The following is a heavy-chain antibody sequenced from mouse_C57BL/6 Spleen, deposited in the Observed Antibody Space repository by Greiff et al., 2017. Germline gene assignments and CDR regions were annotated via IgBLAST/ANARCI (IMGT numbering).Heavy chain of an antibody. Sequence: QVTLKVSGPGILQSSQTLSLTCSFSGFSLSTSGMGVSWIRQPSGKGLEWLAHIYWDDDKRYNPSLKSRLTISKDTSRNQVFLKITSVDTADTATYYCARRGSNYLYYYAMDYWGQGTSVTVSS. CDR3: ARRGSNYLYYYAMDY. J-gene: IGHJ4*01. CDR1: GFSLSTSGMG. CDR2: IYWDDDK. V-gene: IGHV8-12*01. D-gene: IGHD2-5*01.